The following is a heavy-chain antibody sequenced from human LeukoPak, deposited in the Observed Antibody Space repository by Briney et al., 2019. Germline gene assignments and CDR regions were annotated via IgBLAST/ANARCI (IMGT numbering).Heavy chain of an antibody. CDR1: GYTFTGYY. CDR3: AGERVNYYDSSGYYSAFDY. V-gene: IGHV1-2*02. CDR2: INPNSGGT. J-gene: IGHJ4*02. D-gene: IGHD3-22*01. Sequence: ASVKVSCKASGYTFTGYYMHWVRQAPGQGLEWMGWINPNSGGTNYAQKFQGRVTMTRDTSITTAYMELSRLRSDDTAVYYCAGERVNYYDSSGYYSAFDYWGQGTLVTVSS.